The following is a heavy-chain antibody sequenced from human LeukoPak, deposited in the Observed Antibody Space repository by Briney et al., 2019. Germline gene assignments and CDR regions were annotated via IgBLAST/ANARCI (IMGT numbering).Heavy chain of an antibody. Sequence: SETLSLTCTVSGGSINSYYWSWIRQPAGKGLGWIGRIYTTGGTNYNPSLKSRVTMSVDTSTNQFSLKLSSVTAADTAVYYCARGGSGYALNWFDPWGQGTLVTVSS. V-gene: IGHV4-4*07. D-gene: IGHD5-12*01. J-gene: IGHJ5*02. CDR2: IYTTGGT. CDR1: GGSINSYY. CDR3: ARGGSGYALNWFDP.